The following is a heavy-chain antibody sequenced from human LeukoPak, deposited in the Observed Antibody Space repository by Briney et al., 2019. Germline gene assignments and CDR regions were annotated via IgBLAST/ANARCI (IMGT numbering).Heavy chain of an antibody. Sequence: SQTLSHTCTVSGGSISSGGYYWSWIRQHPGKGLEWIGYIYYSGSTYYNPSLKSRVTISVGISKNQFSLKLSSVTAADTAVYYCAREGRYCSGGSCYANWFDPWGQGTLVTVSS. CDR2: IYYSGST. CDR1: GGSISSGGYY. D-gene: IGHD2-15*01. V-gene: IGHV4-31*03. CDR3: AREGRYCSGGSCYANWFDP. J-gene: IGHJ5*02.